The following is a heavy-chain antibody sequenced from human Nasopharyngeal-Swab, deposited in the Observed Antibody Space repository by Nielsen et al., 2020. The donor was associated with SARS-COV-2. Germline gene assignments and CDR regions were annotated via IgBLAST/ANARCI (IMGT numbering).Heavy chain of an antibody. CDR3: ARDGGFDYGSGSLRTGIDY. CDR2: IWFDGSNQ. J-gene: IGHJ4*02. Sequence: GGSLRLSCAASGFTFSHYAMHWVRQAPGKGLEWVAVIWFDGSNQYYADSVKGRFTISRDNSKNTLYLQMNSLRAEDTAVYYCARDGGFDYGSGSLRTGIDYWGQGTLVTVSS. V-gene: IGHV3-33*08. CDR1: GFTFSHYA. D-gene: IGHD3-10*01.